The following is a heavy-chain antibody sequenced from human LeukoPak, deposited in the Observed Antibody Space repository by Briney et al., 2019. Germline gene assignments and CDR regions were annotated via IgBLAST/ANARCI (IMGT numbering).Heavy chain of an antibody. CDR3: ARLGYCSGGSCYSKYYFDY. J-gene: IGHJ4*02. V-gene: IGHV4-39*01. CDR2: IYYSGST. D-gene: IGHD2-15*01. Sequence: PSETLSLTCTVSGGSISSSSYYWGWIRQPPGKGLEWIGSIYYSGSTYYNPSLKSRVTISVDTSKNQFPLKLSSVTAADTAVYYCARLGYCSGGSCYSKYYFDYWGQGTLVTVSS. CDR1: GGSISSSSYY.